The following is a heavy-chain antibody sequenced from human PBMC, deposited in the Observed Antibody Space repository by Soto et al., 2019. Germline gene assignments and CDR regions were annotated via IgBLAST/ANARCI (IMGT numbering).Heavy chain of an antibody. J-gene: IGHJ5*02. D-gene: IGHD6-13*01. CDR1: GYTFTCYG. CDR3: VRRHVSATGIDWFDP. CDR2: INAANGDT. Sequence: ASVKVSCKASGYTFTCYGIHWVRQAPGQRLEWMGWINAANGDTKYSPKFQGRVTITRDTSASTAYMELSSLRSEDTAVYYCVRRHVSATGIDWFDPWGQGTLVTVSS. V-gene: IGHV1-3*01.